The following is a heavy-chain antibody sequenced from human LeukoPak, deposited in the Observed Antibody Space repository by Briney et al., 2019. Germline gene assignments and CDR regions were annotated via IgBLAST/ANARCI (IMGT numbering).Heavy chain of an antibody. J-gene: IGHJ4*02. CDR2: IYPDESDT. CDR1: GYSFTYYW. V-gene: IGHV5-51*01. D-gene: IGHD6-19*01. CDR3: ARSRGIPVAGHDY. Sequence: GESLKISCKGSGYSFTYYWIAWVRQVPGKDLEWMGIIYPDESDTRYSPSFQGQVTISADKSISTAYLQWSSLKASDTAMYYCARSRGIPVAGHDYWGQGTLVTVSS.